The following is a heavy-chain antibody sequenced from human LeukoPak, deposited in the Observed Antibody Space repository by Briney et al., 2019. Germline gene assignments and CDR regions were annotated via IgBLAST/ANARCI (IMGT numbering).Heavy chain of an antibody. D-gene: IGHD2-2*01. V-gene: IGHV4-59*01. CDR2: VYYTGGT. J-gene: IGHJ5*02. CDR3: ARDIPRYCSSTSCSVEGGGHNWFDP. CDR1: GGSISSYY. Sequence: SETLSLTCTVSGGSISSYYWSWIRQPPGKGLEWIGYVYYTGGTNYNPSLKSRVTISVDTSKNQFSLKLSSVTAADTAVYYCARDIPRYCSSTSCSVEGGGHNWFDPWGQGTLVTVSS.